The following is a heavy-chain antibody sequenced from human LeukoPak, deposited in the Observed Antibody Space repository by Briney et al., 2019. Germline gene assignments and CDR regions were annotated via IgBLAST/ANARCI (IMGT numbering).Heavy chain of an antibody. CDR1: GFTVSSNY. D-gene: IGHD2-2*01. Sequence: GGSLRLSCAASGFTVSSNYMSWVRQAPGKGLEWVSYISSSSSTIYYADSVKGRFTISRDNAKNSLYLQMNSLRAEDTAVYYCASSLYCSSTSCSRLYMDVWGKGTTVTVSS. CDR3: ASSLYCSSTSCSRLYMDV. V-gene: IGHV3-48*01. J-gene: IGHJ6*03. CDR2: ISSSSSTI.